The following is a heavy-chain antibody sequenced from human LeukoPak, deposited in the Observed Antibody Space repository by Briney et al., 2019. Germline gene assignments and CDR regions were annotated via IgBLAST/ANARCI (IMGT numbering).Heavy chain of an antibody. CDR3: AKGLSDYYYYMDV. J-gene: IGHJ6*03. V-gene: IGHV3-30*02. D-gene: IGHD2-15*01. CDR2: IRYDGSNK. Sequence: PGGSLRLSCAASGFTFSSYGMHWVRQAPGKGLEWVAFIRYDGSNKYYADSVKGRFTISRDNSKNTLYLQMNSLRAEDTAVYYCAKGLSDYYYYMDVWGKGTTVTVSS. CDR1: GFTFSSYG.